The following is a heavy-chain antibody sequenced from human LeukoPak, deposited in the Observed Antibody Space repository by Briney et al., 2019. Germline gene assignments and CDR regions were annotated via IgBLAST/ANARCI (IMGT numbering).Heavy chain of an antibody. V-gene: IGHV1-2*02. D-gene: IGHD6-13*01. CDR1: GYTFTGYY. Sequence: ASVEVSCKASGYTFTGYYMHWVRQAPGQGLEWMGWINPNSGGTNYAQKFQGRVTMTRDTSISTAYMELSRLRSDDTAVYYCARDATSGSSSWYHYYYYMDVWGKGTTVTVSS. CDR3: ARDATSGSSSWYHYYYYMDV. J-gene: IGHJ6*03. CDR2: INPNSGGT.